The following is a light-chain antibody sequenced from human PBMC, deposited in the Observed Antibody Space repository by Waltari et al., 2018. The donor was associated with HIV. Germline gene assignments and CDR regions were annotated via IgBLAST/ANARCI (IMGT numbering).Light chain of an antibody. J-gene: IGKJ2*01. CDR3: MEGTYWPYI. CDR1: QSLVYTNGNTY. Sequence: VVMTQYRLSLPVTLRQSSSISCRSSQSLVYTNGNTYLNWCQQRPGQSPRRLIYKVSNRDSGVPDRFRGSGSGTDFTLKISRVEVEDVGVYFCMEGTYWPYIFGQGTKLEI. CDR2: KVS. V-gene: IGKV2-30*01.